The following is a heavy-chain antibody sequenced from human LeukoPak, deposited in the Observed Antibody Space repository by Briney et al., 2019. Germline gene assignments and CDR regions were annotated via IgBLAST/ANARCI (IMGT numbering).Heavy chain of an antibody. J-gene: IGHJ4*02. CDR3: AKAGYCSGASCYDSYFDY. CDR2: ISWNSGSI. D-gene: IGHD2-15*01. V-gene: IGHV3-9*01. Sequence: PGRSLRLSCAASGFTFDDYAMHWVRQAPGKGLEWVSGISWNSGSIGYADSVKGRFTISRDNAKNSLYLQMNSLRAEDTALYYCAKAGYCSGASCYDSYFDYWGQGTLVTVSS. CDR1: GFTFDDYA.